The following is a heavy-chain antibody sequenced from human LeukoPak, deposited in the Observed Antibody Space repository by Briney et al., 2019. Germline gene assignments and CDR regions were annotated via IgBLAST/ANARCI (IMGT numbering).Heavy chain of an antibody. CDR3: ARGVTMIRYDAFDI. Sequence: GGSLRLSCAASGFTFDDYGMSWVRQAPGKGLEWVSGINWNGGSTGYADSVKGRFTISRDNAKNSLYLRMSSLRAEDTALYYCARGVTMIRYDAFDIWGQGTTVTVSS. V-gene: IGHV3-20*04. D-gene: IGHD3-22*01. CDR2: INWNGGST. J-gene: IGHJ3*02. CDR1: GFTFDDYG.